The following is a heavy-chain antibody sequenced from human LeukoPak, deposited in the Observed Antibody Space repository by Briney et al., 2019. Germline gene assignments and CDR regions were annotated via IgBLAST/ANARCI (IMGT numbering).Heavy chain of an antibody. D-gene: IGHD6-19*01. Sequence: VASVKVSCKASGYTFTSYYMHWVRQAPGQGLEWMGIINPSGGSTSYAQKFQGRVTITRDTSTSTVYMELSSLRSEDTAVYYCARGPPRIAVAGTQQFDPWGQGTLVTVSS. CDR1: GYTFTSYY. V-gene: IGHV1-46*01. CDR2: INPSGGST. CDR3: ARGPPRIAVAGTQQFDP. J-gene: IGHJ5*02.